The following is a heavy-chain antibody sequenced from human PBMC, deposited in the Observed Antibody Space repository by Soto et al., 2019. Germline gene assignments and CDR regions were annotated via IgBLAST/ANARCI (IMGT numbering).Heavy chain of an antibody. CDR3: ARGKTSRVLPPFDY. Sequence: SETLSLTCTVSGGSISSGGYYWSWIRQHPGKGLEWIGYIYYSGSTYYNPSLKSRVTISVDTSKNQSSLKLSSVTAADTAVYYCARGKTSRVLPPFDYWGQGTLVTVSS. V-gene: IGHV4-31*03. CDR1: GGSISSGGYY. CDR2: IYYSGST. J-gene: IGHJ4*02.